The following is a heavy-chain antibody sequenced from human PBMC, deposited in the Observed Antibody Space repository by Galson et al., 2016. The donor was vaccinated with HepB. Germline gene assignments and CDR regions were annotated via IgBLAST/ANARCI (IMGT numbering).Heavy chain of an antibody. Sequence: CAISGDSVTNNGAAWTWIRQSPSRGLEWLGRTYYRSKWYNTYAVSVKSRITINPDTSKNQFSLQLNSVTPEDTAVDYCARAGTNWDGGGDHWFDPWGQGTLVTVSS. V-gene: IGHV6-1*01. CDR1: GDSVTNNGAA. CDR3: ARAGTNWDGGGDHWFDP. D-gene: IGHD7-27*01. CDR2: TYYRSKWYN. J-gene: IGHJ5*02.